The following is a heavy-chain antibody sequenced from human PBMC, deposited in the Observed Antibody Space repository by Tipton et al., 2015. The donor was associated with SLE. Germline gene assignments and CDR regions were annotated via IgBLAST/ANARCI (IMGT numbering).Heavy chain of an antibody. CDR1: GGSLGTHY. CDR3: ARLNTVTIRDAFDI. V-gene: IGHV4-4*09. D-gene: IGHD4-17*01. J-gene: IGHJ3*02. Sequence: TLSLTCTVSGGSLGTHYWSWIRQHPGKGLEWIGYNSHNNPSLQSRVSISVDTSKNQFSLKLSSVTAADTALYYCARLNTVTIRDAFDIWGQGTLVTVSS. CDR2: NS.